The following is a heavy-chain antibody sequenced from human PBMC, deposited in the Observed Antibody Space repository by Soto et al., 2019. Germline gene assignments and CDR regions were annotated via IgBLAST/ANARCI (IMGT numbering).Heavy chain of an antibody. CDR1: GYTFTSYG. V-gene: IGHV1-18*01. CDR2: ISAYNGNT. D-gene: IGHD6-13*01. Sequence: QVQLVQSGAEVKKPGASVKVSCKASGYTFTSYGISWVRQAPGQGLEWMGWISAYNGNTNYAQKLQGRVTMTTDTSTSTAYMELRSLRSDDTAVYYGAGDLGEQQLVPNWFDPWGQGTLVTVSS. J-gene: IGHJ5*02. CDR3: AGDLGEQQLVPNWFDP.